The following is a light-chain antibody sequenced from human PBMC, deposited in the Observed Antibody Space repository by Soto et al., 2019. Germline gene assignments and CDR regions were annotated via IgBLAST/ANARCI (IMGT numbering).Light chain of an antibody. V-gene: IGKV3D-15*01. J-gene: IGKJ4*01. CDR2: GAS. CDR1: QSININ. Sequence: EVPMTQSPATLSVPPGEGVTLSCRASQSININLAWYQQKPGQAPRVLIYGASSRASGIPDRFSGSGSGTDFTLTISRLEHDDFAFYYCQQYQNWPPLIFGGGTRVEIK. CDR3: QQYQNWPPLI.